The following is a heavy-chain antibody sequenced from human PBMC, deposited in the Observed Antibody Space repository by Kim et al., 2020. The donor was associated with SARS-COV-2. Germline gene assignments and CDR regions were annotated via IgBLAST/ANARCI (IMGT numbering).Heavy chain of an antibody. V-gene: IGHV1-3*01. Sequence: QNFQGRVTFTRETSSSTAYMELSSLRSEDTAVYYCARKDYDSSGFYYFDYWGQGTLVTVSS. J-gene: IGHJ4*02. D-gene: IGHD3-22*01. CDR3: ARKDYDSSGFYYFDY.